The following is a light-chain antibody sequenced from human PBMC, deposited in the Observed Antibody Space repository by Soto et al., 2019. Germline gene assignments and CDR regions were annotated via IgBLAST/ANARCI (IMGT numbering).Light chain of an antibody. CDR2: DVT. CDR3: SSYTSSTTLVV. J-gene: IGLJ2*01. CDR1: SSDVGGYNY. Sequence: QSALTQPASVSGSPGQSITISCTGTSSDVGGYNYVSWYQQYPGKAPKLMIYDVTNRPSEVSHRFSGSKSGNTASLTISGLQAEDEADYYCSSYTSSTTLVVFGGGTKLTVL. V-gene: IGLV2-14*03.